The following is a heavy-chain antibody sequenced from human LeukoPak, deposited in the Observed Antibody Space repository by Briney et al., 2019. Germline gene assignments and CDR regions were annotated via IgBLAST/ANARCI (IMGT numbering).Heavy chain of an antibody. D-gene: IGHD3-22*01. Sequence: TGGSLRLSCAASGFTVSSNYMSWVRQAPGKGLEWVSVIYSGGSTYYADSVKGRFTISRDNSKNTLYLQMNSLRAEDTAVYYCVSAEDDSSGYPIYFDYWGQGTLVTVYS. CDR3: VSAEDDSSGYPIYFDY. CDR2: IYSGGST. CDR1: GFTVSSNY. V-gene: IGHV3-66*02. J-gene: IGHJ4*02.